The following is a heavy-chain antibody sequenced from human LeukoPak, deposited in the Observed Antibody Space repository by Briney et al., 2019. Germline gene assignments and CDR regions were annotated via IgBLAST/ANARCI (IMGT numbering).Heavy chain of an antibody. CDR3: ARVSAVWTRTITMMDANWYFDL. D-gene: IGHD3-22*01. J-gene: IGHJ2*01. V-gene: IGHV3-30-3*01. Sequence: GGSLRLSCAASGFTFSSYAMHWVRQAPGKGLEWVAVISYDGSNKYYADSVKGRFTISRDNSKNTLYLQMNSLRSEDTAVYYCARVSAVWTRTITMMDANWYFDLWGRGTLVTVSS. CDR1: GFTFSSYA. CDR2: ISYDGSNK.